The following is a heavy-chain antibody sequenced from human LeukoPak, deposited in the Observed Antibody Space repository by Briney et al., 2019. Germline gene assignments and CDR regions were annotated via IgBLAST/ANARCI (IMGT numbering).Heavy chain of an antibody. J-gene: IGHJ4*02. CDR2: INHSGST. V-gene: IGHV4-34*01. D-gene: IGHD4-17*01. CDR3: ARRNYGDYYFDY. CDR1: GGSFSGYY. Sequence: SETLSLTCAVYGGSFSGYYWSWIREPPGKGLEWIGEINHSGSTNYNPSLNSRVTISVDTSKNQFSLKLSAVTAADTAVYYCARRNYGDYYFDYWGQGTLVTVSS.